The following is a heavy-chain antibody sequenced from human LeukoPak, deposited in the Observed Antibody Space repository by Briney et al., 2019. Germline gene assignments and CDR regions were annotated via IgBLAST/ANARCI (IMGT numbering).Heavy chain of an antibody. V-gene: IGHV4-34*01. CDR2: INHSGST. CDR3: ARGTTVTYYYYYYYYKDV. D-gene: IGHD4-17*01. CDR1: GGSFSGYY. Sequence: SVTLSLTCAVYGGSFSGYYWSWIRQPPGKGLEWIGEINHSGSTNYNPSLKSRVTISVDTSKNQFSLKLSSVTAADTAVYYCARGTTVTYYYYYYYYKDVWGKGTTVTVSS. J-gene: IGHJ6*03.